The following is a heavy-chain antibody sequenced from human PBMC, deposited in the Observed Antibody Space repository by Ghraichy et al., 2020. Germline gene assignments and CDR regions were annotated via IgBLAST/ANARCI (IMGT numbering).Heavy chain of an antibody. J-gene: IGHJ4*01. V-gene: IGHV4-38-2*02. CDR1: GSSISSYYY. D-gene: IGHD6-25*01. CDR3: VREGLAAPGTGFDS. Sequence: SETLSLTCAVSGSSISSYYYWGWIRQPPAKGLEWIGRIYHNGNTDYKPALKSQVTILVDTSKNQFSLRLSSVTAADTAIYYCVREGLAAPGTGFDSWGQGILVTVSS. CDR2: IYHNGNT.